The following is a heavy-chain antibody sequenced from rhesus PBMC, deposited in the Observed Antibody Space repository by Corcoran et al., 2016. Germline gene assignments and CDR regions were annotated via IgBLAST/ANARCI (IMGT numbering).Heavy chain of an antibody. CDR3: TRGLRYFDI. CDR1: GFKFSGYG. Sequence: EVQLVESGGGLVQPGGSLRLSCEASGFKFSGYGMSWVRQAPGKGLEWVSSISSTSSYIYYADSVKGRFTFSRDNAKNSLSLQMNSLRAEDTAVYYCTRGLRYFDIWGPGTPITISS. CDR2: ISSTSSYI. D-gene: IGHD2-15*01. V-gene: IGHV3S16*01. J-gene: IGHJ2*01.